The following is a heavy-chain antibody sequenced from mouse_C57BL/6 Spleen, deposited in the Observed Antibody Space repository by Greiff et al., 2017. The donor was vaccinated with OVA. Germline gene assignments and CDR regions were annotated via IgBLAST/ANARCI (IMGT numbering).Heavy chain of an antibody. D-gene: IGHD2-1*01. J-gene: IGHJ2*01. V-gene: IGHV1-82*01. CDR1: GYAFSSSW. CDR2: IYPGDGDT. Sequence: QVQLKQSGPELVKPGASVKISCKASGYAFSSSWMNWVKQRPGQGLEWIGRIYPGDGDTNYNGKFKGKATLTAAKSSSTAYMRLSSLTSADSAVYICAREDGNYPFDYWGQGTTLTVSS. CDR3: AREDGNYPFDY.